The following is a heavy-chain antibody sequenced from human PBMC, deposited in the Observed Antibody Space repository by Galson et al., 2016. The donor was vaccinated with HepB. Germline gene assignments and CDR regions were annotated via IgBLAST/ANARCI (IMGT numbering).Heavy chain of an antibody. Sequence: SLRLSCAASGFSVSGNYMSWVRQAPGKGLEWLSVIYSDGSTSHIDSVKGRFTISNDKSKNTLYLQMNSLRVNDTAVYYCARAPHDYGDYIDGFDVWSQGTMVTVSS. CDR3: ARAPHDYGDYIDGFDV. CDR2: IYSDGST. J-gene: IGHJ3*01. CDR1: GFSVSGNY. D-gene: IGHD4-17*01. V-gene: IGHV3-53*01.